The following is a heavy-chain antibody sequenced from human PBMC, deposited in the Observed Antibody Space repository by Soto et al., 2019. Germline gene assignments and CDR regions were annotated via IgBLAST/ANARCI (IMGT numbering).Heavy chain of an antibody. D-gene: IGHD2-8*01. Sequence: GGSLRLSCAASGFTFSSYGMHWVRQAPGKGLEWVSVISYDGSNIYYADSVKGRFTISRDNAKNSLYLQMNSLRAEDTAVYYCARDNDLGDAFDIWGQGTMVTVSS. CDR3: ARDNDLGDAFDI. CDR2: ISYDGSNI. V-gene: IGHV3-30*03. CDR1: GFTFSSYG. J-gene: IGHJ3*02.